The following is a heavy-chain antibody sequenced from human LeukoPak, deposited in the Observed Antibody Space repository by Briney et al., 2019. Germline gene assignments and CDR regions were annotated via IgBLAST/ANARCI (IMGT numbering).Heavy chain of an antibody. CDR3: AKSYSYYHMDD. V-gene: IGHV3-23*01. CDR2: IRGSGDST. CDR1: GFTFSSHP. Sequence: QSGGSLRLSCAASGFTFSSHPMSWVRLAPGKGLEWVSSIRGSGDSTYYADSVKGRSTISRDNTKNTLYLQMNSLRGDDTAVYYCAKSYSYYHMDDWGKGTSVTVSS. J-gene: IGHJ6*03.